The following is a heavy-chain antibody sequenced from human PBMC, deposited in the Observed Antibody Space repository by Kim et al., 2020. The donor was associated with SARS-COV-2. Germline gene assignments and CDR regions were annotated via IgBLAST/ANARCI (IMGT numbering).Heavy chain of an antibody. CDR1: GFTFNNYG. V-gene: IGHV3-30*18. Sequence: GGSLRLSCAASGFTFNNYGMHWVRQAPGKGLEWVAIISYDGSNKYYADSVKGRFTISRDNSKNTLYLQMNSLRAEDTAVYYCAKGILSSERSAVKVGAFDIWGQGTMVTVSS. CDR2: ISYDGSNK. CDR3: AKGILSSERSAVKVGAFDI. D-gene: IGHD3-10*01. J-gene: IGHJ3*02.